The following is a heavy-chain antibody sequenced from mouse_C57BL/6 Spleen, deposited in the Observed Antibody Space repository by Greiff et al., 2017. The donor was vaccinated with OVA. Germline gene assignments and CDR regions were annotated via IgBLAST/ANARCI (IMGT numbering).Heavy chain of an antibody. D-gene: IGHD1-1*01. CDR3: ARLITTVVATGYFDV. J-gene: IGHJ1*03. CDR1: GFTFSDYG. V-gene: IGHV5-17*01. Sequence: DVHLVESGGGLVKPGGSLKLSCAASGFTFSDYGMHWVRQAPEKGLEWVAYISSGSSTIYYADTVKGRFTISRDNAKNTLFLRMTSLRSEDTAMYYCARLITTVVATGYFDVWGTGTTVTVSS. CDR2: ISSGSSTI.